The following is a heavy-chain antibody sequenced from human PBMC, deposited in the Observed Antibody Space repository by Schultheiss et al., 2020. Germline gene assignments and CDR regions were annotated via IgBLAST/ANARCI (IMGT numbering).Heavy chain of an antibody. J-gene: IGHJ4*02. CDR2: IYPGDSDT. Sequence: GESLKISCKGSGYTFTSYWIGWVRQMPGKGLVWMGIIYPGDSDTRYSPSFQGQVTISADKSISTAYLQWSSLKASDTAMYFCASLSTARAFDYWGRGTLVNVYS. D-gene: IGHD2-2*01. V-gene: IGHV5-51*01. CDR3: ASLSTARAFDY. CDR1: GYTFTSYW.